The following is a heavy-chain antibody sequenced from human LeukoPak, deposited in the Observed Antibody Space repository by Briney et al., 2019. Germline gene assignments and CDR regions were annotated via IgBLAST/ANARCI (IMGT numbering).Heavy chain of an antibody. CDR1: GGSFSGYY. D-gene: IGHD3-22*01. V-gene: IGHV4-34*01. Sequence: PSETLSLTCAVYGGSFSGYYWSWIRQPPGKGLEWIGEINHSGSTSYNPSLKSRVTISVDTSKNQFSLKLSSVTAADTAVYYCARSDYYYDSSGLDYWGQGTLVTVSS. J-gene: IGHJ4*02. CDR3: ARSDYYYDSSGLDY. CDR2: INHSGST.